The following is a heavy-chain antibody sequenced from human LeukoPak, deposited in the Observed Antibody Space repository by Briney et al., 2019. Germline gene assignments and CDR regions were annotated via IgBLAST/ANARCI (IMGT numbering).Heavy chain of an antibody. CDR3: AKGSHYDILTGYYTD. J-gene: IGHJ4*02. D-gene: IGHD3-9*01. CDR2: ISWNSGSI. V-gene: IGHV3-9*03. Sequence: GGSLRLSCAASGFTFDDYAMHWVRQAPGKGLEWVSGISWNSGSIGYADSVKGRFTISRDNAKNSLYLQMNSLRAEDMALYYCAKGSHYDILTGYYTDWGQGTLVTVSS. CDR1: GFTFDDYA.